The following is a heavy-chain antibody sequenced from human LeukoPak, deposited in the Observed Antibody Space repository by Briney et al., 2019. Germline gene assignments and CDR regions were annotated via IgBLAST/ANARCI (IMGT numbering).Heavy chain of an antibody. J-gene: IGHJ5*02. CDR2: TYYRSKWYN. Sequence: SQTLSLTCAISGDSVSSISAAWNWIGQSPWRGLEWLGRTYYRSKWYNDYAVSVKSRITINPDTSKNQFSLQLNSVTPEDTAVYYCVRGGSIGRSNWFDPWGQGTLVTVSS. CDR3: VRGGSIGRSNWFDP. D-gene: IGHD1-1*01. CDR1: GDSVSSISAA. V-gene: IGHV6-1*01.